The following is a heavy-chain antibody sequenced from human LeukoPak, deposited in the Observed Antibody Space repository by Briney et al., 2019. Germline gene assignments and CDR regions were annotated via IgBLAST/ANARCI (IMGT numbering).Heavy chain of an antibody. Sequence: GGSLRLSCAASGFTFSSYDMSWVRQAPGKGLEWVSAISGSGSSTYYADSVKGRFTISRDNSKNTLFLQMNSLRAEDTAVYYCAKSREQLWNFDYWGQGTLVTVSS. J-gene: IGHJ4*02. CDR3: AKSREQLWNFDY. CDR1: GFTFSSYD. CDR2: ISGSGSST. V-gene: IGHV3-23*01. D-gene: IGHD5-18*01.